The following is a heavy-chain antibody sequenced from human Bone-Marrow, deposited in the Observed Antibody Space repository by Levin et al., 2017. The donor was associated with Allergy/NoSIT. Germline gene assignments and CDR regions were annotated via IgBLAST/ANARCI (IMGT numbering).Heavy chain of an antibody. CDR2: ISYDGSSK. CDR1: GFTFSSYA. Sequence: SCAASGFTFSSYAMHWVRQAPGKGLEWVAVISYDGSSKYYADSVKGRFTISRDNSKNTVSLQMNSLRGEDTAVYYCQAGVVTGSGSFDCWGQGTLVTVSS. J-gene: IGHJ4*02. D-gene: IGHD3-10*01. V-gene: IGHV3-30*04. CDR3: QAGVVTGSGSFDC.